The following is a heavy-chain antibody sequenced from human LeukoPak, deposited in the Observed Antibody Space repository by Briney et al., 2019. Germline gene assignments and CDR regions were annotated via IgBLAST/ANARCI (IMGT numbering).Heavy chain of an antibody. J-gene: IGHJ4*02. CDR3: ALAAAGTGYYFDY. D-gene: IGHD6-13*01. CDR2: INPNSGGT. V-gene: IGHV1-2*02. Sequence: ASVKVSCKASGYTFTGYYIHWVRQAPGQGLEWMGWINPNSGGTNYAQKFQGRVTMTRDTSISTAYMELSSLRSDDTAVYYCALAAAGTGYYFDYWGQGTLVTVSS. CDR1: GYTFTGYY.